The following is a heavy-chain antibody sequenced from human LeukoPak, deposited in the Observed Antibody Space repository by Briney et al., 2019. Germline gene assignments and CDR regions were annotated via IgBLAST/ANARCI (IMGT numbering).Heavy chain of an antibody. D-gene: IGHD3-22*01. CDR3: ASFYYYDSPGY. J-gene: IGHJ4*02. CDR2: IYYSGST. Sequence: PSETLSLTCTVSGGSISSSSYYWGWIRQPPGKGLEWIGSIYYSGSTYYNPSLKSRVTISVDTSKNQFSLNLSSVTAADTAVYYCASFYYYDSPGYWGQGTLVTVSS. CDR1: GGSISSSSYY. V-gene: IGHV4-39*01.